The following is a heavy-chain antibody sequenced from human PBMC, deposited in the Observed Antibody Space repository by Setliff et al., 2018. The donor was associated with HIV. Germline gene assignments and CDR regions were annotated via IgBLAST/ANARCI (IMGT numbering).Heavy chain of an antibody. D-gene: IGHD3-22*01. Sequence: KPSETLSLTCTVSGGSISSYYWSWIRQPAGKGLEWIGRIYTSVSTNYNPSLKSRVTISVDTSKNQFSLKLSSVTAADTAVYYCARAYYYDSSGGDWFDPWGQGTLVTVSS. CDR2: IYTSVST. CDR3: ARAYYYDSSGGDWFDP. J-gene: IGHJ5*02. CDR1: GGSISSYY. V-gene: IGHV4-4*07.